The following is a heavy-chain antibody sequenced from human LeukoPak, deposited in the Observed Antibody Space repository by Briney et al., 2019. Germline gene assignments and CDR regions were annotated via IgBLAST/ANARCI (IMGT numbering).Heavy chain of an antibody. V-gene: IGHV1-46*01. CDR3: ARDPTPTTVTYYFDY. CDR2: INPSGGST. Sequence: VASVTVSCKASGYTFTSYYMHWVRQAPGQGLGWMGIINPSGGSTSYAQKFQGRVTMTRDTSTSTVYMELSSLRSEDTAVYYCARDPTPTTVTYYFDYWGQGTLVTVSS. CDR1: GYTFTSYY. D-gene: IGHD4-11*01. J-gene: IGHJ4*02.